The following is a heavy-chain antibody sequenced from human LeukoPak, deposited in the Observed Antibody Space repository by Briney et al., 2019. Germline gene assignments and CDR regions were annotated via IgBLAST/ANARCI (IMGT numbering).Heavy chain of an antibody. J-gene: IGHJ3*02. CDR2: IGTAGDT. CDR3: ARGARYSSGWYWGAFDI. Sequence: GGSLRLSCAASGFTFSSYDMHWVRQATGKGREWFSAIGTAGDTYYPGSVKGRFTISRENAKNSLYLQMNSLRAGDTAVYYCARGARYSSGWYWGAFDIWGQGTMVTVSS. D-gene: IGHD6-19*01. CDR1: GFTFSSYD. V-gene: IGHV3-13*01.